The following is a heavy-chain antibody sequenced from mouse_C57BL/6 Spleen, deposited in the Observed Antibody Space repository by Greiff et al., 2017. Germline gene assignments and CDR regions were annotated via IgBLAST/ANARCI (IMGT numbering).Heavy chain of an antibody. CDR1: GYTFTSYW. Sequence: QVQLQQPGAELVRPGTSVKLSCKASGYTFTSYWMHWVKQRPGQGLEWIGVIDPSDSYTNYNQKFKGKATLTVDTSSSTAYMQLSSLTSEDSAVYYCARSNYRMDYWGQGTSVTVSS. V-gene: IGHV1-59*01. D-gene: IGHD2-5*01. CDR3: ARSNYRMDY. J-gene: IGHJ4*01. CDR2: IDPSDSYT.